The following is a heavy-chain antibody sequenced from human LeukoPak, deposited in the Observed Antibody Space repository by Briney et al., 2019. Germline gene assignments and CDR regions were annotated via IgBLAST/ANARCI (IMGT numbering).Heavy chain of an antibody. D-gene: IGHD2-15*01. CDR3: ARSDCSGGSCRSLDY. J-gene: IGHJ4*02. CDR1: GGSISSSSYY. CDR2: IYDSGST. V-gene: IGHV4-39*01. Sequence: SETLSLTCIVSGGSISSSSYYWGWIRQPPGKGLEWSGNIYDSGSTKYNPSLKSRVTISVDTSKNQFSLTVRSVTAADTAVYYCARSDCSGGSCRSLDYWGQGTLVPVSS.